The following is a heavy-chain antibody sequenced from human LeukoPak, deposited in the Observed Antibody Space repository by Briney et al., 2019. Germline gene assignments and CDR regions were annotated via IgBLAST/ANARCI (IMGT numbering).Heavy chain of an antibody. J-gene: IGHJ4*02. CDR3: VRDFEGIQVR. D-gene: IGHD3-10*01. CDR1: GGSISSYY. CDR2: IYYSGST. Sequence: SETLSLTCTVSGGSISSYYWSWIRQPPGKGLEWIGYIYYSGSTNYNPSLKSRVTISVDTSKNQFSLKLSSVTAADTAVYYGVRDFEGIQVRWGQGTLVTVSS. V-gene: IGHV4-59*12.